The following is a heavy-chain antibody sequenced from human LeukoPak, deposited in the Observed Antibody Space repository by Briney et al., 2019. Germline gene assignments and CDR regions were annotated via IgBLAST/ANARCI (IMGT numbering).Heavy chain of an antibody. D-gene: IGHD3-10*01. V-gene: IGHV4-31*03. J-gene: IGHJ4*02. CDR3: ARAGTTRYGSGRGTHGPFDY. Sequence: SETLSLTCTVSGGSISSGGYYWSWIRQHPGKGLEWIGYIYYSGSTYYNPSLKSRVTISVDTSKNQFSLKLSSVTAADTAVYYCARAGTTRYGSGRGTHGPFDYWGQGTLVTVSS. CDR1: GGSISSGGYY. CDR2: IYYSGST.